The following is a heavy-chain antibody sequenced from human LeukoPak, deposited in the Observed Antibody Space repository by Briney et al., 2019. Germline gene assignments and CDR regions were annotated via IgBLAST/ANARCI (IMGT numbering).Heavy chain of an antibody. Sequence: GGSLRLSCAASGFTFSSYSMNWVRQAPGKGLEWVSSISSSSSYIYYADSVKGRFTISRDNAKNSLYLQMNSLRAEDTAVYYCARDGDSSGYYSRADYYYGMDVWGQGTTVTVSS. V-gene: IGHV3-21*01. CDR2: ISSSSSYI. CDR3: ARDGDSSGYYSRADYYYGMDV. D-gene: IGHD3-22*01. J-gene: IGHJ6*02. CDR1: GFTFSSYS.